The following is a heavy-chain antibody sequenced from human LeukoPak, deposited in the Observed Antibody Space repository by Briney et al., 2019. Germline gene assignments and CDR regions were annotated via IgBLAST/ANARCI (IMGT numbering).Heavy chain of an antibody. D-gene: IGHD4-17*01. CDR3: ARGDYGDTRRYYYYMDV. V-gene: IGHV1-46*01. Sequence: GASVKVSCKASGYTFTSYYVHWVRQAPGQGLEWMGIINPSGGSTSYAQKFQGRVTMTRDTSTSTVYMELSSLRSEDTAVYYCARGDYGDTRRYYYYMDVWGKGTTVTVSS. CDR2: INPSGGST. CDR1: GYTFTSYY. J-gene: IGHJ6*03.